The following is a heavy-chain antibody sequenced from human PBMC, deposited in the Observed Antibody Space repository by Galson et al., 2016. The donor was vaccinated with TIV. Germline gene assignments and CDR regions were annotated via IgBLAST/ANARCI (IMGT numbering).Heavy chain of an antibody. J-gene: IGHJ3*02. Sequence: SVKVSCKASGYSFTDHYLHWVRQVPGQGPEWMGWINPNNGDTKYRQKFQGRVTMTRDTSINAVYLELSRLISDDTAVYYCARSLEYSTSWADTDAFDIWGQGTRVTVTS. CDR2: INPNNGDT. D-gene: IGHD6-13*01. V-gene: IGHV1-2*02. CDR3: ARSLEYSTSWADTDAFDI. CDR1: GYSFTDHY.